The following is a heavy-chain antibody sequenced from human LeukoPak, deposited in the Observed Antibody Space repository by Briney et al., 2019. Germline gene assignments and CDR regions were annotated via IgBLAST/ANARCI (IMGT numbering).Heavy chain of an antibody. J-gene: IGHJ6*03. V-gene: IGHV1-46*01. Sequence: GASVKVSCKASGYTFTSYYMHWVRQAPGQGLEWMGIINPSGGSTSYAQRFQGRVTMTRDMSTSTVYMELSSLRSEDTAVYYCARDILDAYVLRFLGMDVWGKGTTVTVSS. CDR2: INPSGGST. CDR1: GYTFTSYY. D-gene: IGHD3-3*01. CDR3: ARDILDAYVLRFLGMDV.